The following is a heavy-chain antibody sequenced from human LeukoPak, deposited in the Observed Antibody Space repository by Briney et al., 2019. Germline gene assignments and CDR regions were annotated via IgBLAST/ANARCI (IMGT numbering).Heavy chain of an antibody. V-gene: IGHV3-30*02. CDR3: ARDPVYHRPRYYMDV. CDR2: IRYDGSNK. CDR1: GFTFSSYG. J-gene: IGHJ6*03. D-gene: IGHD2-8*01. Sequence: GGSLRLSCAASGFTFSSYGMHWVRQAPGKGLEWVAFIRYDGSNKYYADSVKGRFTISRDNSKNTLYLQMNSLRAEDTAVYYCARDPVYHRPRYYMDVWGKGTTVTVSS.